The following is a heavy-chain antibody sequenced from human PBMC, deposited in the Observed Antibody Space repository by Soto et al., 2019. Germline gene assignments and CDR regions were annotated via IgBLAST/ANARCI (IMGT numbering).Heavy chain of an antibody. J-gene: IGHJ4*02. Sequence: VQLVESGGGVVQPGRSLRLSCAASGFTISSYGMHWVRQAPGKGLEWVAVISYDGSTKYYADSVKGRFTISRDNSKNTLYLQMISLRTEDTAVYYCAKALVGSSSWFDYWGQGTLVTVSS. CDR1: GFTISSYG. D-gene: IGHD6-13*01. CDR3: AKALVGSSSWFDY. CDR2: ISYDGSTK. V-gene: IGHV3-30*18.